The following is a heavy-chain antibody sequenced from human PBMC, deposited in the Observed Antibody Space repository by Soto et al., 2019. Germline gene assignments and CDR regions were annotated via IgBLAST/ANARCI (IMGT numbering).Heavy chain of an antibody. V-gene: IGHV1-69*13. J-gene: IGHJ5*02. CDR2: IIPIFGTA. Sequence: SVKVSCKASGGTFSSYAISWVRQAPGQGLEWMGGIIPIFGTANYAQKFQGRVTITADESTSTAYMELSSLRSEDTAVYCCARVSGSYDNWFDPWGQGTLVTVSS. CDR3: ARVSGSYDNWFDP. CDR1: GGTFSSYA. D-gene: IGHD1-26*01.